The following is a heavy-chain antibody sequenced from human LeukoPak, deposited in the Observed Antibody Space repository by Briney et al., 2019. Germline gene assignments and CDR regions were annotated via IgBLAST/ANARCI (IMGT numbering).Heavy chain of an antibody. CDR2: IYSGGST. Sequence: PGGSLRLSCAASGFTVSSNYMSWVRQAPGKGLEWVSVIYSGGSTYYADSVKGRFTISRDNSKNTLYLQMNSLRAEDTAVYYCAKSARISPGDYWGQGTLVTVSS. D-gene: IGHD2-15*01. CDR3: AKSARISPGDY. V-gene: IGHV3-53*01. J-gene: IGHJ4*02. CDR1: GFTVSSNY.